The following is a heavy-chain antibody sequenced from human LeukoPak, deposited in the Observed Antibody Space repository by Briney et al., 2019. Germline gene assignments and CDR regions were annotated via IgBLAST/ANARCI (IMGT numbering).Heavy chain of an antibody. CDR1: GFTFDDYG. J-gene: IGHJ4*02. Sequence: GGSLRLSCAASGFTFDDYGMSWVRQAPGKGLEWVSGINWNGGSTGYADSVKGRFTISRDNAKNSLYLQMNSLRAEDTALYYCARDPTSPYYYGSGTHGYFDYWGQGTLVTVSS. D-gene: IGHD3-10*01. CDR3: ARDPTSPYYYGSGTHGYFDY. CDR2: INWNGGST. V-gene: IGHV3-20*04.